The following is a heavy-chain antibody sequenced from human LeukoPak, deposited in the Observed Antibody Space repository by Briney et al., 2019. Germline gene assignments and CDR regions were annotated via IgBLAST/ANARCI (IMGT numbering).Heavy chain of an antibody. D-gene: IGHD2-2*01. J-gene: IGHJ3*02. CDR1: GGSISSYY. Sequence: SETLSLTCIVSGGSISSYYWNWIRQSAGKGLEWIGRIYIGGSTSYNPSLKSRVTMSVDTSKIQFSLNLTSVTAADTAMYYCARGPRRVAMNGYAFDIWGPGTTVIVSS. CDR2: IYIGGST. CDR3: ARGPRRVAMNGYAFDI. V-gene: IGHV4-4*07.